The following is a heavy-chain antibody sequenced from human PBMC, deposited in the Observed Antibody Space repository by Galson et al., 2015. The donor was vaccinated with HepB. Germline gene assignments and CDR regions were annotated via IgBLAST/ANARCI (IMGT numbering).Heavy chain of an antibody. D-gene: IGHD3-22*01. CDR3: ARYDISGYRAFDI. J-gene: IGHJ3*02. Sequence: TLSLTCTVSGGSISSGDYYWSWIRQPPGKGLEWIGYIYYRGSAHYNPPLKSRVTTSVDTSKNQFSLRLTSVTAADTAVYSCARYDISGYRAFDIWGQGTMVTVSS. CDR1: GGSISSGDYY. CDR2: IYYRGSA. V-gene: IGHV4-30-4*01.